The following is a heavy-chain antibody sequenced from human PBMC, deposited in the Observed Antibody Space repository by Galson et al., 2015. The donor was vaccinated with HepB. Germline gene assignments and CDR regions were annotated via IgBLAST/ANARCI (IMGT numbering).Heavy chain of an antibody. D-gene: IGHD5-12*01. CDR3: AREGLHSGYGLFDY. CDR1: GGTFSSYA. J-gene: IGHJ4*02. Sequence: SVKVSCKASGGTFSSYAISWVRQAPGQGLEWMGGIIPIFGTANYAQKFQGRVTITADESTSTAYMELSSLGSEDTAVYYCAREGLHSGYGLFDYWGQGTLVTVSS. V-gene: IGHV1-69*13. CDR2: IIPIFGTA.